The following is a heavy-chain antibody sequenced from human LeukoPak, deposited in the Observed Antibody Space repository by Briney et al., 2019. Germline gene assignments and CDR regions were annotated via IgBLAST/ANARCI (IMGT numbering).Heavy chain of an antibody. Sequence: PSETLSLTCAVYGGSFSGYYWSCIRQPPGKGPEWIGEINHSGSTNYNPSLKSRVTISVDTSKNQFSLKLSSVTAADTAVYYCARFKRGYDRSYAFDIWGQGTMVTVSS. V-gene: IGHV4-34*01. CDR2: INHSGST. J-gene: IGHJ3*02. D-gene: IGHD3-22*01. CDR3: ARFKRGYDRSYAFDI. CDR1: GGSFSGYY.